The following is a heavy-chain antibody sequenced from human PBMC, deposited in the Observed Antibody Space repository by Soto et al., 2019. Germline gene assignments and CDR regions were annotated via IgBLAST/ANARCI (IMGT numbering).Heavy chain of an antibody. D-gene: IGHD3-22*01. J-gene: IGHJ3*02. V-gene: IGHV1-69*04. CDR2: IIPILGIA. Sequence: SSVNVSCKASGGTFSSYTISWVRQAPGQGLEWMGRIIPILGIANYAQKFQGRVTITADKSTSTAYMELSSLRSEDTAVYYCARDLRYYDSSGPDDAFDIWGQGTMVTVSS. CDR1: GGTFSSYT. CDR3: ARDLRYYDSSGPDDAFDI.